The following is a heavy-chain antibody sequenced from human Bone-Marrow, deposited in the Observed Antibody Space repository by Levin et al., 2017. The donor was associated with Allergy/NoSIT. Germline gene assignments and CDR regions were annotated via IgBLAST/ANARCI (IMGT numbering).Heavy chain of an antibody. J-gene: IGHJ5*02. Sequence: LRLSCTVSGDSISIGDSYWSWIRQHPGKGLEWIGYIYYSGSTYYNPSLKSRVTISVDTSKNQFSLKLSSVNAADTAVYYCARERGLCSSSSCYLGRFDPWGQGTLVTVSS. D-gene: IGHD2-2*01. CDR2: IYYSGST. CDR3: ARERGLCSSSSCYLGRFDP. CDR1: GDSISIGDSY. V-gene: IGHV4-31*03.